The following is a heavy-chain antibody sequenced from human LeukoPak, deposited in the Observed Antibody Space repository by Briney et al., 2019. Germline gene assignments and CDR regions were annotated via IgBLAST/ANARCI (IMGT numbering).Heavy chain of an antibody. CDR3: ARHPFSNPFDF. CDR1: GASITSSY. D-gene: IGHD7-27*01. CDR2: VYHTGNT. Sequence: SETLSLTCTVSGASITSSYWSWVRQPPGKGLEWIGYVYHTGNTDYNPSLRSRVTISLDTSKSHFTPSLSSATAADTAVYFCARHPFSNPFDFWGRGTLVTVSS. V-gene: IGHV4-59*08. J-gene: IGHJ4*02.